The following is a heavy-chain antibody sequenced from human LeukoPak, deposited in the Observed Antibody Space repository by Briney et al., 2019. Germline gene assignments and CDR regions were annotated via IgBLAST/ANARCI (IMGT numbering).Heavy chain of an antibody. CDR1: GGSFSGYY. D-gene: IGHD3-9*01. V-gene: IGHV4-34*01. Sequence: SETLSLTCAVYGGSFSGYYWSWIRQPPGKGLGWIGEINHSGSTNYNPSLKSRVTISVDTSKNQFSLKLSSVTAADTAVYYCARGLVIKYYYYYYMDVWGKGTTVTVSS. CDR3: ARGLVIKYYYYYYMDV. CDR2: INHSGST. J-gene: IGHJ6*03.